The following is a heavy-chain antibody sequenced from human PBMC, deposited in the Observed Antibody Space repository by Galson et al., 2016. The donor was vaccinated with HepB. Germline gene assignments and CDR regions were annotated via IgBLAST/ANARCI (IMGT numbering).Heavy chain of an antibody. D-gene: IGHD2-2*01. V-gene: IGHV3-30-3*01. CDR1: GFIFRSYA. CDR3: ATATDYALDI. CDR2: ISNDGSNK. J-gene: IGHJ3*02. Sequence: SLRLSCADSGFIFRSYAMNWVRQAPGKGLEWLAVISNDGSNKYFADSVKGRFTISRDNSKNTFSLQMNSLRVEDTALYYCATATDYALDIWGQGTMVNVAS.